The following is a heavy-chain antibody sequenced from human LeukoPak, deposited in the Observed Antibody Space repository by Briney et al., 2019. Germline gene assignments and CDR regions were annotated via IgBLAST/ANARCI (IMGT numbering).Heavy chain of an antibody. J-gene: IGHJ6*03. D-gene: IGHD1-7*01. CDR1: GGPFSGYY. Sequence: PSETLSLTCAVYGGPFSGYYWSWIRQPPGKGLEWIGEINHSGSTNYNPSLKSRVTISVDTSKNQFSLKLSSVTAADTAVYYCARGSNWNYVYYYYYMDVWGKGTTVTVSS. CDR3: ARGSNWNYVYYYYYMDV. V-gene: IGHV4-34*01. CDR2: INHSGST.